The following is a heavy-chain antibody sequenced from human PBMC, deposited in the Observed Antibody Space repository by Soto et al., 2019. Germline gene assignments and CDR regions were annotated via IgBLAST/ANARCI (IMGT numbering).Heavy chain of an antibody. V-gene: IGHV3-33*01. Sequence: QVQLVESGGGVVQPGRSLRLSCAASGFTFSSYGMHWVRQAPGKGVEWVAVIWSGGSNENYADSVKGRFTISRDNSKNMLYLQMNSLRADDTAVYYCARGPGTSYFDYWGQGSLVTVSS. J-gene: IGHJ4*02. CDR1: GFTFSSYG. CDR2: IWSGGSNE. CDR3: ARGPGTSYFDY. D-gene: IGHD2-2*01.